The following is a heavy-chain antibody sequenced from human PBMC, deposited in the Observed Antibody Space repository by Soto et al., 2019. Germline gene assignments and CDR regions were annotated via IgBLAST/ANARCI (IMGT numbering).Heavy chain of an antibody. Sequence: ASVKVSCKASGYTFTSSGISWVRQAPGQGLGWMGWISAYNGNTKYAQRLQGRVTITMDTSASTAYMELSSLRSEDTAVYYFASTREDSSGWTPPYYYYMDVWGKGTTVTVS. V-gene: IGHV1-18*01. D-gene: IGHD6-19*01. CDR3: ASTREDSSGWTPPYYYYMDV. CDR2: ISAYNGNT. CDR1: GYTFTSSG. J-gene: IGHJ6*03.